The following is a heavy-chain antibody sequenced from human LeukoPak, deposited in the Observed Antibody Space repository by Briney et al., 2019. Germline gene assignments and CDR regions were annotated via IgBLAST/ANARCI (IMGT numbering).Heavy chain of an antibody. J-gene: IGHJ4*02. Sequence: TGGSLRLSCAASGFTFHDFAMHWARQAPGKGLEWVSGINWDSDNIAYADSVKGRFTISRDNAKNSLYLQMNNLRAEDTAFYYCAKGGGWFYYFDYWGQGTLVTVSS. CDR2: INWDSDNI. CDR3: AKGGGWFYYFDY. V-gene: IGHV3-9*01. D-gene: IGHD6-19*01. CDR1: GFTFHDFA.